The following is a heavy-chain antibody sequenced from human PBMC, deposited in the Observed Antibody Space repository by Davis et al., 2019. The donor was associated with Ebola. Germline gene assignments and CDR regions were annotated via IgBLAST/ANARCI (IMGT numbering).Heavy chain of an antibody. CDR1: GFTFDIYN. J-gene: IGHJ4*02. Sequence: GGSLRLSCAASGFTFDIYNMNWVRQAPGKGLEWVAVISYDGSNKYYADSVKGRFTISRDNSKNTLYLQMNSLRAEDTAVYYCARVAAASRDYWGQGTLVTVSS. D-gene: IGHD6-25*01. CDR2: ISYDGSNK. V-gene: IGHV3-30*03. CDR3: ARVAAASRDY.